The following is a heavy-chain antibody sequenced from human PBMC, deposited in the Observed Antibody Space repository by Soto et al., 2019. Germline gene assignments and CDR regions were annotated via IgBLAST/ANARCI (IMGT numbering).Heavy chain of an antibody. CDR1: GFTFDDHA. Sequence: EVQLVESGGGLVQPGRSLRLSCATSGFTFDDHAMHWVRQAPGKGLEWVSIINWNSGIIDYADSVKGRFTISRDNTNNSLYLQMDKRGREDTAVYYCARDVSIAAATIEYWGQGTLVTVSA. J-gene: IGHJ4*02. V-gene: IGHV3-9*01. CDR3: ARDVSIAAATIEY. CDR2: INWNSGII. D-gene: IGHD1-26*01.